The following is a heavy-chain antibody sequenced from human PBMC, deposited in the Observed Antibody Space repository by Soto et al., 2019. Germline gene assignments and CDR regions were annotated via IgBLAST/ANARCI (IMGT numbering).Heavy chain of an antibody. CDR2: IYSTGTT. J-gene: IGHJ4*02. CDR1: GFTVGNNY. D-gene: IGHD3-10*01. Sequence: EVQLVESGGGLIQPGGSLKLSCAASGFTVGNNYMSWVRQAPGKGLEWVSLIYSTGTTKYADSVKGRFTVSRDNAKNTLYLQMNSLRAEDTAVYYCAKDGKGSWSHYNSFDYWGQGTLVTVSS. V-gene: IGHV3-53*01. CDR3: AKDGKGSWSHYNSFDY.